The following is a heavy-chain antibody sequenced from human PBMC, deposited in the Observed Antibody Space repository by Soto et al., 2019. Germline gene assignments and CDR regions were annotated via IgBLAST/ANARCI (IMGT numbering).Heavy chain of an antibody. J-gene: IGHJ4*02. CDR2: VYYRGRS. Sequence: SETLSLTCTVSGGSVTNSSYYWGWIRQSPGKGLEWIGSVYYRGRSYSKSSVKSRVTISVDTSKNQFSLNVNSVTASDTAFYFCVSQRTTVLTQAYFDYWGPGALVTVSS. V-gene: IGHV4-39*01. CDR1: GGSVTNSSYY. D-gene: IGHD4-4*01. CDR3: VSQRTTVLTQAYFDY.